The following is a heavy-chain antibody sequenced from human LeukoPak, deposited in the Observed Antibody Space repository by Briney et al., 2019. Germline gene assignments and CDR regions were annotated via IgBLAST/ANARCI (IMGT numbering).Heavy chain of an antibody. V-gene: IGHV3-21*01. J-gene: IGHJ6*03. D-gene: IGHD3-22*01. CDR3: AREAVYYYDSRSPQFRYYYYMDV. Sequence: PGGSLRLSCAASGFTFSSYSMNWVRQAPGKGLEWVSSISSSSSYIYYADSEKGRFTISRDNAKNSLYLQMNSLRAEDTAVYYCAREAVYYYDSRSPQFRYYYYMDVWGKGTTVTVSS. CDR2: ISSSSSYI. CDR1: GFTFSSYS.